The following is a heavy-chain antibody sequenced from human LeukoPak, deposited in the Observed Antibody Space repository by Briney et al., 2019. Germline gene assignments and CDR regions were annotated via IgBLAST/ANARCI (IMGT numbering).Heavy chain of an antibody. CDR1: GGSISSGDYY. J-gene: IGHJ4*02. D-gene: IGHD3-10*01. CDR2: IYYSGST. V-gene: IGHV4-30-4*01. Sequence: SQTLSLTCTVSGGSISSGDYYWSWIRQPPGKGLEWIGYIYYSGSTYYNPSLKSRVTISVDTSKNQFSLKLSSVTAADTAVYYCARGSGSYFFDYWGQGTLVAVSS. CDR3: ARGSGSYFFDY.